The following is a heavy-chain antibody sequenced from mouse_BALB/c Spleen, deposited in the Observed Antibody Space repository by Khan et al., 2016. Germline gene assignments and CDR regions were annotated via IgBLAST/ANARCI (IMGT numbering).Heavy chain of an antibody. CDR2: ISSGGTT. V-gene: IGHV5-6-5*01. CDR3: AREENALDY. J-gene: IGHJ4*01. CDR1: GFTFSSYA. Sequence: EVELVESGGGLVKPGGSLKFSCAASGFTFSSYAMSWVRQNPEKRLEWVASISSGGTTYYPDSVKGRFTISRDDPRNILYLQMNSLRSEDTAIYYCAREENALDYWGQGTSVTVSS.